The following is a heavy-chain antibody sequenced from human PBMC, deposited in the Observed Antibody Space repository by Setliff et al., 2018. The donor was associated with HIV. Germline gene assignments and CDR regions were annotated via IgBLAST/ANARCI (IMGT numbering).Heavy chain of an antibody. Sequence: SVKVSCKASGGVFTNCAINWVRQAPGQGLEWMGGMIPLRGTPTYAQKVQGRVSITAHDMELKNLRPEDTAVYYCARGHTWNYYGGDYFDYWGQGSLVTVSS. CDR3: ARGHTWNYYGGDYFDY. CDR1: GGVFTNCA. J-gene: IGHJ4*02. D-gene: IGHD1-7*01. CDR2: MIPLRGTP. V-gene: IGHV1-69*13.